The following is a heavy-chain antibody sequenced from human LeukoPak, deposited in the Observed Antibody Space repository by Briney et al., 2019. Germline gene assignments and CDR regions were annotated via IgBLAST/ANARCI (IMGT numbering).Heavy chain of an antibody. V-gene: IGHV3-48*02. CDR1: GFIFSPYA. CDR3: ARDHNWGFDF. J-gene: IGHJ4*02. D-gene: IGHD7-27*01. CDR2: ISSTYNI. Sequence: GGSLRLSCAASGFIFSPYAMNWVRQAPGRGLEWVSYISSTYNIYYSDSVRGRFTISRDNAKNSVYLQMNSLRDEDTAVYYRARDHNWGFDFWGQGTLVAVSS.